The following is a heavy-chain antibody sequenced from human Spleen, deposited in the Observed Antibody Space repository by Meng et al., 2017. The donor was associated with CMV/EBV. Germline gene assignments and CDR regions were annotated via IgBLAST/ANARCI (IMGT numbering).Heavy chain of an antibody. CDR3: AKEGY. CDR1: GFTFSSYG. CDR2: IWYDGSNK. Sequence: GESLKVSCAASGFTFSSYGMHWVRQAPGKGLEWVAIIWYDGSNKYYADSVKGRFTISRDNSRNTLFLQMNSPRAEDTAVYYCAKEGYWGQGTLVTVSS. J-gene: IGHJ4*02. V-gene: IGHV3-30*02.